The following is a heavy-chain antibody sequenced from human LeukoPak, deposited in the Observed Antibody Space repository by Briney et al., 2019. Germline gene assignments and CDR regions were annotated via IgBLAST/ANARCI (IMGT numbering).Heavy chain of an antibody. V-gene: IGHV4-59*12. Sequence: PSETLSLTCTVSGGSISRYYWSWIRQPPGKGLEWIGYIYYSGSTNYNPSLKSRVTISVDTSKTQFSLKLSSVTAADTAVYYCARDSRDSSGFHYWGQGTLVTVSS. CDR2: IYYSGST. CDR1: GGSISRYY. J-gene: IGHJ4*02. D-gene: IGHD3-22*01. CDR3: ARDSRDSSGFHY.